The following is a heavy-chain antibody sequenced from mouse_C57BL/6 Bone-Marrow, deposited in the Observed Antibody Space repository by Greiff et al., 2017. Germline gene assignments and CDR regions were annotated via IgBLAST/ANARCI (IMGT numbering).Heavy chain of an antibody. J-gene: IGHJ2*01. D-gene: IGHD2-5*01. V-gene: IGHV5-17*01. CDR2: ISSGSSTI. CDR3: ARGGYSNYGYFDY. Sequence: EVQLVESGGGLVKPGGSLKLSCAASGFTFSDYGMHWVRQAPEKGLEWVAYISSGSSTIYYADTVKGRFTISRDNAKNTLFLQMTSLRSEDTAMYYCARGGYSNYGYFDYWGQGTTLTVSS. CDR1: GFTFSDYG.